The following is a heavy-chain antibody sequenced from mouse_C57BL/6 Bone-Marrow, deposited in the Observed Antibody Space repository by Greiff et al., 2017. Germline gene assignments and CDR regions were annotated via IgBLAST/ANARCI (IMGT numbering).Heavy chain of an antibody. CDR2: INPNNGGT. J-gene: IGHJ2*01. CDR3: ARKGYYFDD. CDR1: GYTFTDYY. Sequence: EVQLQQSGPELVKPGASVKISCKASGYTFTDYYMNWVKQSHGKSLEWIGDINPNNGGTSYNQKFKGKATLTVDKSSSTAYMELRSLTSEDSAVYYCARKGYYFDDGGQGTTLTVSA. V-gene: IGHV1-26*01.